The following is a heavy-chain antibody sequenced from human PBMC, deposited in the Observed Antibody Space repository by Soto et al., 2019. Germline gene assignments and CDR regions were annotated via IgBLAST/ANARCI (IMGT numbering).Heavy chain of an antibody. V-gene: IGHV4-59*01. J-gene: IGHJ4*01. CDR2: IHNSGST. CDR3: ARRWSGTEY. CDR1: VGSIAIFY. Sequence: SETLSLTCTVSVGSIAIFYGGWTRQTAGKGLEWISYIHNSGSTSNNPTLQSRVTISAEVSKNQFSLELRSVTAADTAVYYCARRWSGTEYWGRGTLVTVSS. D-gene: IGHD3-10*01.